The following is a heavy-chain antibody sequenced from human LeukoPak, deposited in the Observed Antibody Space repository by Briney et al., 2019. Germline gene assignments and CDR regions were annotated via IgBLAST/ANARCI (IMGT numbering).Heavy chain of an antibody. CDR3: ARPCRPGDGYNPPDH. V-gene: IGHV3-30*04. CDR2: ISHDARTK. CDR1: GFNFDNFA. Sequence: GGSLRLSCFVSGFNFDNFAMHSVRQPLGKGLEWVAVISHDARTKYYADSMKGRITISRDNSKNTLFLQMNNLRTEVTDVYFCARPCRPGDGYNPPDHWGQGTLVTVSS. J-gene: IGHJ5*02. D-gene: IGHD5-24*01.